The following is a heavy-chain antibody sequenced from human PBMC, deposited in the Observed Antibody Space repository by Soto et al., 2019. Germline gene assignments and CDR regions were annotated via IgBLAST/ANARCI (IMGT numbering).Heavy chain of an antibody. V-gene: IGHV1-69*12. J-gene: IGHJ4*02. D-gene: IGHD2-15*01. CDR3: ARTVRRVYCSGGSCYYHFDY. Sequence: QVQLVQSGAEVKKPGSSVKVSCKASGGTFSSYAISWVRQAPGQGLEWMGGIIPIFGTANYAQKFQGRVTITADESTSTAYMGLSSLRSEDTAVYYCARTVRRVYCSGGSCYYHFDYWGQGTLVTVSS. CDR1: GGTFSSYA. CDR2: IIPIFGTA.